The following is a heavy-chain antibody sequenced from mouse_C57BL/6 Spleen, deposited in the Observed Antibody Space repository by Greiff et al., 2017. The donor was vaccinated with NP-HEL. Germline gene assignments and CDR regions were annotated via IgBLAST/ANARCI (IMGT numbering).Heavy chain of an antibody. CDR2: IRNKANGYTT. D-gene: IGHD2-1*01. Sequence: EVHLVESGGGLVQPGGSLSLSCAASGFTFTDYYMSWVRQPPGKALEWLGFIRNKANGYTTEYSASVKGRFTISRDNSQSILYLQMNALRAEDSATYYCARFYGKAFDYWGQGTTLTVSS. V-gene: IGHV7-3*01. CDR1: GFTFTDYY. J-gene: IGHJ2*01. CDR3: ARFYGKAFDY.